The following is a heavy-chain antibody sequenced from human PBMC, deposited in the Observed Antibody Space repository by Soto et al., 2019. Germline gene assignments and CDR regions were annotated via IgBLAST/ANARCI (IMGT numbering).Heavy chain of an antibody. V-gene: IGHV3-30*18. J-gene: IGHJ4*02. CDR2: ISYDGSNK. Sequence: PGGSLRLSCAASGFTFSSYGMHWVRQAPGKGLEWVAVISYDGSNKYYADSVKGRFTISRDNSKNTLYLQMNSLRAEDTAVYYCAKDFEGWWPQAFDYWGQGTLVTVSS. D-gene: IGHD2-8*02. CDR1: GFTFSSYG. CDR3: AKDFEGWWPQAFDY.